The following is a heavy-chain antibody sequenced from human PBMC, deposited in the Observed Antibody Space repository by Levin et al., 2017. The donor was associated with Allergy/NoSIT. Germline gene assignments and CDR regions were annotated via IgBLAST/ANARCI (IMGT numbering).Heavy chain of an antibody. D-gene: IGHD6-6*01. CDR3: ARLFSSSSFLGWWFDP. CDR1: GGSISSGGYY. Sequence: SETLSLTCTVSGGSISSGGYYWSWIRQHPGKGLEWIGYIYYSGSTYYNPSLKSRVTISVDTSKNQFSLKLSSVTAADTAVYYCARLFSSSSFLGWWFDPWGQGTLVTVSS. J-gene: IGHJ5*02. V-gene: IGHV4-31*03. CDR2: IYYSGST.